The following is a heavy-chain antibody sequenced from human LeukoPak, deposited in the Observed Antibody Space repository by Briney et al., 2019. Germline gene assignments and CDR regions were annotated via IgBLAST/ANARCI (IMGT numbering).Heavy chain of an antibody. D-gene: IGHD2-2*01. V-gene: IGHV3-30*18. J-gene: IGHJ6*04. Sequence: PGRSLRLSCAASGFTFSSYGMHWVRQAPGKGLEWVAVISYDGSNKYYADSVKGRFTISRDNSKNTLYLQMYSLRAEDTAVYYCAKDLRIVVVPAATYGMDVWGKGTTVTVSS. CDR2: ISYDGSNK. CDR3: AKDLRIVVVPAATYGMDV. CDR1: GFTFSSYG.